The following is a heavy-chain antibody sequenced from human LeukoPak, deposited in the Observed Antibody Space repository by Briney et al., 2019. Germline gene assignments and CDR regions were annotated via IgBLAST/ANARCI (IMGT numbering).Heavy chain of an antibody. J-gene: IGHJ4*02. V-gene: IGHV3-48*04. CDR1: GFRFNTYW. D-gene: IGHD3-3*01. CDR2: ISTSGTAI. Sequence: GGSLRLSCAASGFRFNTYWMSWVRQAPGKGLEWVSYISTSGTAIYYADSVKGRFTISRDNAKNSLYLQMNSLRAEDTAVYYCARDFSGVFDYWGQGTLVTVSS. CDR3: ARDFSGVFDY.